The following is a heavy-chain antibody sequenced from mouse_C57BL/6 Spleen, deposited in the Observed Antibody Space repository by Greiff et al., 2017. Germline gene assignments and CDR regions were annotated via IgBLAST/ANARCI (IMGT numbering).Heavy chain of an antibody. CDR2: IDPETGGT. V-gene: IGHV1-15*01. CDR3: TRERGYDYYAMDY. Sequence: VQLQESGAELVRPGASVTLSCKASGYTFTDYEMHWVKQTPVHGLEWIGAIDPETGGTAYNQKFKGKAILTADKSSSTAYMELRSLTSEDSAVYYCTRERGYDYYAMDYWGQGTSGTVSS. D-gene: IGHD2-2*01. J-gene: IGHJ4*01. CDR1: GYTFTDYE.